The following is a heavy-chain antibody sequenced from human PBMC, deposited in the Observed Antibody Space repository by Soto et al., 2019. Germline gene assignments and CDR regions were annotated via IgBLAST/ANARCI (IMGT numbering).Heavy chain of an antibody. J-gene: IGHJ6*03. D-gene: IGHD2-2*01. CDR1: GYSFANHC. Sequence: SLKISRKGAGYSFANHCGGWVRQMPGKGLEWMGIIYPGDSDTRYSPSFQGQVTISADKSISTAYLQWSSLKASDTAMYYCARQGGLGYCSSTSCRPHYYYMDVWGKGTTVTVSS. CDR3: ARQGGLGYCSSTSCRPHYYYMDV. CDR2: IYPGDSDT. V-gene: IGHV5-51*01.